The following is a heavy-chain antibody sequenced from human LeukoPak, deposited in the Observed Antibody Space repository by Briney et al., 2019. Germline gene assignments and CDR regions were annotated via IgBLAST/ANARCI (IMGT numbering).Heavy chain of an antibody. CDR3: AKDPVAGKFDS. Sequence: PGGSLRLSCAASGFTFSNYWMSWVRQAPGKGLEWVANIKPDGSDKYYVDSVKGRFTVSRDNAKNSLYLQVNSPRAEDTAVYYCAKDPVAGKFDSWGQGTLVTVSS. CDR1: GFTFSNYW. J-gene: IGHJ4*02. CDR2: IKPDGSDK. D-gene: IGHD6-19*01. V-gene: IGHV3-7*04.